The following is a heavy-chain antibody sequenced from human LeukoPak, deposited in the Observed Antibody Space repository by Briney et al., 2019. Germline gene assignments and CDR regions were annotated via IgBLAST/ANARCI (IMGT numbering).Heavy chain of an antibody. V-gene: IGHV4-59*01. J-gene: IGHJ5*02. D-gene: IGHD2-2*01. CDR3: AKGLGYCSSSSCYGLYNWFDP. CDR1: GGSLSSYY. Sequence: SSETLSLTCTVSGGSLSSYYWSWIRQPPGKGLVWFGYIYYSGSTNYNPSLKSRVTISVDTSKNQFSLKLSSVTAADTAVYYCAKGLGYCSSSSCYGLYNWFDPWGQGTLVTVSS. CDR2: IYYSGST.